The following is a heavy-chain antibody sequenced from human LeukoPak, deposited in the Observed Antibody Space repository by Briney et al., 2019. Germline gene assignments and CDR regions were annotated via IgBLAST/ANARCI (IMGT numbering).Heavy chain of an antibody. D-gene: IGHD6-19*01. CDR3: ARAGSSGWYGEY. V-gene: IGHV4-59*01. CDR2: ISYSGNT. CDR1: GGSINNYY. J-gene: IGHJ4*02. Sequence: KPSETLSLTCSVSGGSINNYYWKWIRQPPGKGLEWIGYISYSGNTNYSASLKSRVTISVDTSKNQFSLQLRSVTTADTAVYYCARAGSSGWYGEYWGQGTLVTVSS.